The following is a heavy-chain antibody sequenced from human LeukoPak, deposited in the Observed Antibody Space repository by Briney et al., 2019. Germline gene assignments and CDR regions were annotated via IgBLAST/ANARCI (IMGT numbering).Heavy chain of an antibody. Sequence: SETLSLTCAVSGGSLRRHFWAWIRQPPGMGLEWIGEINLVGITTYNKSLGGRASISMDTSNNQFSLTLQSVTAADTALYFCARFTTADEDDSAFDRWGQGSLVIVSS. D-gene: IGHD1-1*01. CDR3: ARFTTADEDDSAFDR. V-gene: IGHV4-34*01. J-gene: IGHJ4*02. CDR2: INLVGIT. CDR1: GGSLRRHF.